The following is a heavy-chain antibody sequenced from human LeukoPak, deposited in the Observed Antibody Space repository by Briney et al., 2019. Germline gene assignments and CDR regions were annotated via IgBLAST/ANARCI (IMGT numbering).Heavy chain of an antibody. V-gene: IGHV4-59*01. D-gene: IGHD3-9*01. Sequence: PSETLSLTCTVSGGSISSYYWSWIRQPPGKGLEWIGYIYYSGSTNYNPSLKSRVTISVDTSKNQFSLKLSSVTAADTAVYYCARVRAGYFDPYYFDYWGQGTLVTVSS. J-gene: IGHJ4*02. CDR1: GGSISSYY. CDR3: ARVRAGYFDPYYFDY. CDR2: IYYSGST.